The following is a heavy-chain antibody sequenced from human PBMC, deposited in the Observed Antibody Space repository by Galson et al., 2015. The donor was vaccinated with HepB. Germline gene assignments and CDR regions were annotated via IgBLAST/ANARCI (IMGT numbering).Heavy chain of an antibody. J-gene: IGHJ4*02. CDR1: GYTFTYYY. V-gene: IGHV1-69-2*01. CDR2: VDPVDGET. D-gene: IGHD2-21*02. CDR3: VAPLGVTEGSSY. Sequence: VKVSCKVSGYTFTYYYMHWVQQAPGKGLEWMGLVDPVDGETKYAKKFQGRVTMTADTSTGTAYMELSSLRSEDTALYYCVAPLGVTEGSSYWGQGPLVTVSS.